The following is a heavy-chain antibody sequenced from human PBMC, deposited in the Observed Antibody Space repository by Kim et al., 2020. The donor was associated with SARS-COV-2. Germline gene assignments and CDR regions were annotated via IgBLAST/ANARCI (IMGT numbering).Heavy chain of an antibody. CDR2: IYHSGST. CDR3: ASRVSTPSIAAAASNWFDP. CDR1: GGSISSSNW. D-gene: IGHD6-13*01. Sequence: SETLSLTCAVSGGSISSSNWWSWVRQPPGKGLEWIGEIYHSGSTNYNPSLKSRVTISVDKSKNQFSLKLSSVTAADTAVYYCASRVSTPSIAAAASNWFDPWGQGTLVTVSS. V-gene: IGHV4-4*02. J-gene: IGHJ5*02.